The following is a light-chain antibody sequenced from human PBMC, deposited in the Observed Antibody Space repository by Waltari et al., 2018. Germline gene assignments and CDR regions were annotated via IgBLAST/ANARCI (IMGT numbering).Light chain of an antibody. Sequence: QSALTQPASVSGSPGQSITISCTGTSSDVGGYNYVSWYQTHPGKAPKLMIYDVSKRPSGVSHRFSGSPSGNTASLTMSRLQAEDAAYYYCCSYAGSSTLWLFGGGTKLSVL. CDR3: CSYAGSSTLWL. CDR1: SSDVGGYNY. J-gene: IGLJ3*02. CDR2: DVS. V-gene: IGLV2-23*02.